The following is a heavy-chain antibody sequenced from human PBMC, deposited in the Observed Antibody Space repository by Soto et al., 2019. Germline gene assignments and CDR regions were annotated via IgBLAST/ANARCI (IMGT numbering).Heavy chain of an antibody. J-gene: IGHJ6*02. Sequence: GSLRLSCAASGFTFSSYAMSWVRQAPGKGLEWVSAISGSGGSTYYADSVKGRFTISRDNSKNTLYLQMNSLRAEDTAVYYCAKNSGYDPYYYYGMDVWGQGTTVTVSS. D-gene: IGHD5-12*01. CDR1: GFTFSSYA. V-gene: IGHV3-23*01. CDR3: AKNSGYDPYYYYGMDV. CDR2: ISGSGGST.